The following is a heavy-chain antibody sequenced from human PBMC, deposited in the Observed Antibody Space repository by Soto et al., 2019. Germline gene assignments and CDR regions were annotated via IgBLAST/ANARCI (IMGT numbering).Heavy chain of an antibody. D-gene: IGHD3-22*01. Sequence: EVQLVESGGGLVQPGGSLRLSCAASGFTFSSYSMNWVRQAPGKGLEWVSYISSSSSTLYYADSVKGRFTISRDNAKNSLYLQMNSLRDEDTAVYCARGLYYYDSRGYWGYWGQGTLVTVSS. CDR2: ISSSSSTL. V-gene: IGHV3-48*02. CDR1: GFTFSSYS. CDR3: ARGLYYYDSRGYWGY. J-gene: IGHJ4*02.